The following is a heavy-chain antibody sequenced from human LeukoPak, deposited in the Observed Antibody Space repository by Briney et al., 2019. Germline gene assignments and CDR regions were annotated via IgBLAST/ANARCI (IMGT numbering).Heavy chain of an antibody. J-gene: IGHJ4*02. CDR2: IYYSGST. CDR3: ARGTSNTAWHWVY. Sequence: SETLSLTCTASGGFISGYYRSWIRQPPGKGLEWIGYIYYSGSTTYNPSLKSRVTISVDTSKNQYSLKLSSVTAAGTAMYYCARGTSNTAWHWVYWGQGTLVTVSS. CDR1: GGFISGYY. D-gene: IGHD1-1*01. V-gene: IGHV4-59*01.